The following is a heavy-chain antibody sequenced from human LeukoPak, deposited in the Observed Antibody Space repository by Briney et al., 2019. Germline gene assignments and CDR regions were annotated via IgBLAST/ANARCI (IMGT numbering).Heavy chain of an antibody. V-gene: IGHV1-2*02. Sequence: ASVKVSCKASGYTFTGYYMHWVRQAPGQGLEWMGWIYPNSGGTNYAQKFQVRVTITADTSTSTAYMELSSLRSDDTAVYYCARGSRTGWYYFDYWGQGTLVTVSS. CDR3: ARGSRTGWYYFDY. CDR2: IYPNSGGT. D-gene: IGHD6-19*01. J-gene: IGHJ4*02. CDR1: GYTFTGYY.